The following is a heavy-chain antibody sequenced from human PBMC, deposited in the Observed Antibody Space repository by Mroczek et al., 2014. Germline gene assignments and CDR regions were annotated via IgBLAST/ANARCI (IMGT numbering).Heavy chain of an antibody. J-gene: IGHJ4*02. CDR2: IYYSGST. D-gene: IGHD4-23*01. V-gene: IGHV4-39*01. CDR1: GGSISSSSYY. CDR3: AMDYGGNVFDY. Sequence: QVQLVESGPGLVKPSETLSLTCTVSGGSISSSSYYWGWIRQPPGKGLEWIGSIYYSGSTYYNPSLKSRVTISVDTSKNQFSLKLSSVTAADTAVYYCAMDYGGNVFDYWGQGTLVTVSS.